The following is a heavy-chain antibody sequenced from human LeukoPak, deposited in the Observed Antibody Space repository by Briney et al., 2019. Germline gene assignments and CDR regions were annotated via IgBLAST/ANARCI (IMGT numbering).Heavy chain of an antibody. V-gene: IGHV3-30*18. CDR2: ISYDGSNK. CDR1: GFTFSSYG. CDR3: AKDLNIYCSGGSCYPFDY. D-gene: IGHD2-15*01. J-gene: IGHJ4*02. Sequence: GGSLRLSCAASGFTFSSYGMHWVRQAPGKGLEWVAVISYDGSNKYYADSVKGRFTISRDNSKNTLYLQMKSLRAEDTAVYYCAKDLNIYCSGGSCYPFDYWGQGTLVTVSS.